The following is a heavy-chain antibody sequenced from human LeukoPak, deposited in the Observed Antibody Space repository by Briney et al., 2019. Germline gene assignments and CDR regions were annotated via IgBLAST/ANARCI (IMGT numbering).Heavy chain of an antibody. D-gene: IGHD6-13*01. Sequence: SETLSFTCTVSGGSISSYYWSWIRQPPGKGLVWIGYIYYSGSTNYNPSLKSRVTISVDTSKNQFSLKLSSVTAADTAVYYCARVFRSSSWYYFDYWGQGTLVTVSS. CDR3: ARVFRSSSWYYFDY. CDR2: IYYSGST. J-gene: IGHJ4*02. V-gene: IGHV4-59*01. CDR1: GGSISSYY.